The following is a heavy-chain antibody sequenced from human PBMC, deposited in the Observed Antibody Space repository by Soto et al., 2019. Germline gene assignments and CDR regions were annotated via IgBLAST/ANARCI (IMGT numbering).Heavy chain of an antibody. V-gene: IGHV1-69*06. CDR3: ASSIVSSGYYGRPGAFDI. J-gene: IGHJ3*02. CDR1: GYTFTGYY. CDR2: IIPIFGTA. D-gene: IGHD3-22*01. Sequence: ASVKVSCKASGYTFTGYYMHWVRQAPGQGLEWMGGIIPIFGTANYAQKFQGRVTITADKSTSTAYMELSSLRSEDTAVYYCASSIVSSGYYGRPGAFDIWGQGTMVTVSS.